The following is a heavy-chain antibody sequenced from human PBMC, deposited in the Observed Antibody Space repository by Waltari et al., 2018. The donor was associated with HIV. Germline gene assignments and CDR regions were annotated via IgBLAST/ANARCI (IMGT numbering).Heavy chain of an antibody. CDR2: INPKSGGT. V-gene: IGHV1-2*06. D-gene: IGHD3-9*01. J-gene: IGHJ5*02. CDR3: AGMYYDFLTGYLNWFDP. Sequence: QVQLVQSGAEVKRPGASVKVSCKASGYTFTGYYIQWVRKAPGQGLEWMGRINPKSGGTNYAQKFQGRVTMTRDTSIGTAYMELRSLRSDDTAVYYCAGMYYDFLTGYLNWFDPWGQGTLVTVSS. CDR1: GYTFTGYY.